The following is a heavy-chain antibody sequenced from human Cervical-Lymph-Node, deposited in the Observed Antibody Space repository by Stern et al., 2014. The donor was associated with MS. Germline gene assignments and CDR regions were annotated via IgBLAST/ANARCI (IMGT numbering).Heavy chain of an antibody. CDR3: ERDLRLAPTIVGRACDY. D-gene: IGHD3-10*01. Sequence: VQLVESGAEVKKPGASVKVSCKASGYTFTGDYIHWVRQAPGQGLEWMGWINPDSGDTSISTAYMELSRLRSDDTAVYYCERDLRLAPTIVGRACDYWGQGTLVTVSS. CDR1: GYTFTGDY. CDR2: INPDSG. V-gene: IGHV1-2*02. J-gene: IGHJ4*02.